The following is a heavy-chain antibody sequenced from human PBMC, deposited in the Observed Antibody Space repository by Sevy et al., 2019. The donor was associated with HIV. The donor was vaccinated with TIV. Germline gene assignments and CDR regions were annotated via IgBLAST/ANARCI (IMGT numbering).Heavy chain of an antibody. Sequence: GGSLRLSCAASGFTFSKYSMSWVRQPPGKGLEWVSTLSFGCGEINYADSVKGRFTISRDNSKSSVYLQMNNLRPEDTAVYYCAREGCTKPHDFWGQGTLVTVSS. V-gene: IGHV3-23*01. CDR2: LSFGCGEI. CDR3: AREGCTKPHDF. J-gene: IGHJ4*02. CDR1: GFTFSKYS. D-gene: IGHD2-8*01.